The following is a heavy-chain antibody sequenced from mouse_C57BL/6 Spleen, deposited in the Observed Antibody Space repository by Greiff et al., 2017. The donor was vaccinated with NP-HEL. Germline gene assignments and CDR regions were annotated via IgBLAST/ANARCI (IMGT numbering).Heavy chain of an antibody. CDR2: ISYDGSN. V-gene: IGHV3-6*01. CDR3: ARVSGSWYFDV. Sequence: VQLQQPGPGLVKPSQSLSLTCSVTGYSITSGYYWNWIRQFPGNKLEWMGYISYDGSNNYNPSLKNRISITRDTSKNQFFLKLNSVTTEDTATYYCARVSGSWYFDVWGTGTTVTVSS. D-gene: IGHD1-3*01. J-gene: IGHJ1*03. CDR1: GYSITSGYY.